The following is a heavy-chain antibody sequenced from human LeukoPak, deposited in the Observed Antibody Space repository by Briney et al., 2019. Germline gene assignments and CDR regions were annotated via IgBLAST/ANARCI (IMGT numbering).Heavy chain of an antibody. Sequence: GGSLRLSCAASKFSFSNYGMNWVRQAPGKGLEWVGLIKGKTDGGTTDYAAPVKGRFTISRDDSKNTLYLQVNSLKTEDTAVYYCTTREKHLDYWGQGTLVTVSS. CDR1: KFSFSNYG. V-gene: IGHV3-15*01. CDR3: TTREKHLDY. CDR2: IKGKTDGGTT. J-gene: IGHJ4*02.